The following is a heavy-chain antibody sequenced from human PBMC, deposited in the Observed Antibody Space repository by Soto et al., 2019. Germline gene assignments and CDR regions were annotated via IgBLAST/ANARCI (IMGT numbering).Heavy chain of an antibody. CDR2: IYSGGGT. CDR1: GFAFSDYH. V-gene: IGHV3-66*01. J-gene: IGHJ6*02. CDR3: ASPYYYGSGSYYNYYYYGMDV. Sequence: GGSLRLSCAASGFAFSDYHMSWIRQTPKKGLEWVSVIYSGGGTYYADSVKGRFTISRDNSKNTLYLQMNSLRAEDTAVYYCASPYYYGSGSYYNYYYYGMDVWGQGTTVTVSS. D-gene: IGHD3-10*01.